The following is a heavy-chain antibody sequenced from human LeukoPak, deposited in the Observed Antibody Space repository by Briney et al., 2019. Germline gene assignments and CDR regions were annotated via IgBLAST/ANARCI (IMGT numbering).Heavy chain of an antibody. V-gene: IGHV4-59*01. D-gene: IGHD7-27*01. CDR1: GGSISSYY. CDR3: ARDTNWGPQM. J-gene: IGHJ4*02. Sequence: SETLSLTCTVSGGSISSYYWSWIRQPPGKGLEWIGYIDYRGSTNYNPSLRSRVTMSVNTSRNQFSLKLSSVTAADTAVYYCARDTNWGPQMWGQGTLVTVSS. CDR2: IDYRGST.